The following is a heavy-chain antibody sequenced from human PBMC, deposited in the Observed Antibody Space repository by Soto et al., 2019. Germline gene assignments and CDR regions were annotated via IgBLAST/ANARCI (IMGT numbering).Heavy chain of an antibody. J-gene: IGHJ6*02. CDR3: VRQGIDYLHGLVDV. Sequence: QVQLQQSGPRLVKPSETLSLTCTVSSGPDRSHNWGWIRQRPGRGLEWIGYVYYTGDTAYIPSLRGRVTISADTSKNDISLTLNSVTAADTAVYYCVRQGIDYLHGLVDVWGQGTTVSVSS. V-gene: IGHV4-59*08. CDR1: SGPDRSHN. D-gene: IGHD4-17*01. CDR2: VYYTGDT.